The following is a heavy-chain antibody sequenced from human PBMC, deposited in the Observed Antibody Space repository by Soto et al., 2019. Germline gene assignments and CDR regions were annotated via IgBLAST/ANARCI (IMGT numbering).Heavy chain of an antibody. CDR3: ARDGGYCSSTSCYSLDV. CDR1: GYTFTGYY. D-gene: IGHD2-2*01. V-gene: IGHV1-2*04. J-gene: IGHJ6*02. Sequence: ASVKVSCKDSGYTFTGYYMHWVRQAPGQWLEWMGWINPNSGGTNYGQKFQGWVTMTRDTSISTAYMELSRLRSDDTAVYYCARDGGYCSSTSCYSLDVWGQGTTVTVSS. CDR2: INPNSGGT.